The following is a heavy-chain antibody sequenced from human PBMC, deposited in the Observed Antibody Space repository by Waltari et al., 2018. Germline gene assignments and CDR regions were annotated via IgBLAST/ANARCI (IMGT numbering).Heavy chain of an antibody. CDR1: GDSMRDTFR. CDR2: VRGSGKT. D-gene: IGHD2-15*01. CDR3: ARDRGRGLYLDS. J-gene: IGHJ4*02. Sequence: QLQLQESGPRLVKPSGTLSLTCAVSGDSMRDTFRWSWVRQPPGKGLEWIGQVRGSGKTNYNPSFASRVTISLDTSSNQISLRLTSAAAADTAVYYCARDRGRGLYLDSWGQGTLIAVSP. V-gene: IGHV4-4*02.